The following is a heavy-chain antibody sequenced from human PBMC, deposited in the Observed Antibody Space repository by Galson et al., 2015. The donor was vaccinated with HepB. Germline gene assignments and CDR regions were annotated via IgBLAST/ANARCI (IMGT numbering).Heavy chain of an antibody. CDR3: ARGRKLRYFDWLLQDDWYFEL. CDR1: GFTFSDYY. Sequence: SLRLSCAASGFTFSDYYMSWIRQAPGKGLEWVTAISFDGSNKYYADSVKGRFTISRDNFKNTLYLQMDSLGAEDTAVYCCARGRKLRYFDWLLQDDWYFELWGRGTLVTVSS. V-gene: IGHV3-30*03. D-gene: IGHD3-9*01. CDR2: ISFDGSNK. J-gene: IGHJ2*01.